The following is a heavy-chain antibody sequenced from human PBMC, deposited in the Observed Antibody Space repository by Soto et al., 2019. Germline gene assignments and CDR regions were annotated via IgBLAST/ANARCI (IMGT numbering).Heavy chain of an antibody. Sequence: ETLSLTCTVSGGSISSSSYYWGWIRQPPGKGLEWIGSIYYSGSTYYNPSLKSRVTISVDTSKNQFSLKLSSVTAADTAVYYCARFTAMAYSPLDYWGQGTLVTVSS. CDR3: ARFTAMAYSPLDY. D-gene: IGHD5-18*01. V-gene: IGHV4-39*01. CDR1: GGSISSSSYY. J-gene: IGHJ4*02. CDR2: IYYSGST.